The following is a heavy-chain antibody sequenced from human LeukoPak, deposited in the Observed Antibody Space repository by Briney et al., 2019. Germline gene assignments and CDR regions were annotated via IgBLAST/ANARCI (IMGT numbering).Heavy chain of an antibody. Sequence: GGSLRLSCAVSGFTFTNAWMRWVRQAPGKWRGCVGRIKSKTDCGTTDYAAPVKGRFTISREESKNILYLQMNSLKTEDTAVYYCATIDYGESAVWGKGTTVTVSS. V-gene: IGHV3-15*01. CDR3: ATIDYGESAV. J-gene: IGHJ6*04. CDR1: GFTFTNAW. D-gene: IGHD4-17*01. CDR2: IKSKTDCGTT.